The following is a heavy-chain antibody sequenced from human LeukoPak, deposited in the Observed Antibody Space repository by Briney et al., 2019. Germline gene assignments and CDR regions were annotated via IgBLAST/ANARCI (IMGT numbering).Heavy chain of an antibody. CDR3: ARDRPHCTNGVRHPTYYFDY. CDR2: INPSGGST. D-gene: IGHD2-8*01. J-gene: IGHJ4*02. CDR1: GYTFTSYY. Sequence: GASVKVSCKASGYTFTSYYMRWVRQAPGQGLEWMGIINPSGGSTSYAQKFQGRVTMTRDMSTSTVNMELSSLRSEDTAVYYRARDRPHCTNGVRHPTYYFDYWGQGTLVTVSS. V-gene: IGHV1-46*01.